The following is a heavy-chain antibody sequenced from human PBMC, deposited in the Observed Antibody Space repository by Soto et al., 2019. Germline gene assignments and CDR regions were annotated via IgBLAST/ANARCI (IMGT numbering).Heavy chain of an antibody. CDR2: IITIFGTA. J-gene: IGHJ6*02. V-gene: IGHV1-69*01. Sequence: QVQLVQSGAEVKKPGSSVQVSCKASVGTFSSYAISWVRQAPGQGLEWMGGIITIFGTANYAQKFQGRVTITADESTSTAYMELSSLRSEDTAVYYCAKTSPRRGYYGSGSYYNGDGMDVWGQGTTVTVSS. CDR3: AKTSPRRGYYGSGSYYNGDGMDV. D-gene: IGHD3-10*01. CDR1: VGTFSSYA.